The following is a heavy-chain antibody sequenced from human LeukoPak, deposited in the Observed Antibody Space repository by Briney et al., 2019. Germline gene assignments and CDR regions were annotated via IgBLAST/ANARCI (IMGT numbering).Heavy chain of an antibody. CDR2: IYSGGST. Sequence: GGSLRLSCAASGFTVSSNFMSWVRQAPGKGLEWVSVIYSGGSTYYADSVKGRFTISRDNSKNTLYLQMNSLRAEDTAVYYCAKENVGPTDYWGQGTLVTVSS. V-gene: IGHV3-66*01. CDR1: GFTVSSNF. CDR3: AKENVGPTDY. D-gene: IGHD1-26*01. J-gene: IGHJ4*02.